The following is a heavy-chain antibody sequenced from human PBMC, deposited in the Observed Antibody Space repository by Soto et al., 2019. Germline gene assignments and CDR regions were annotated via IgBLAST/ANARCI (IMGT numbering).Heavy chain of an antibody. Sequence: QVHLVQSGAEVKKPGASVKVSCKGSGYGFTTYGITWVRQAPGLGLEWMAWISAHNGNTKYAQKLQGRVTVTRDTSTSTAYMELRSLRSDDTAVYYCARGRYGDYWGQGALVTVSS. CDR2: ISAHNGNT. D-gene: IGHD1-1*01. CDR3: ARGRYGDY. V-gene: IGHV1-18*01. CDR1: GYGFTTYG. J-gene: IGHJ4*02.